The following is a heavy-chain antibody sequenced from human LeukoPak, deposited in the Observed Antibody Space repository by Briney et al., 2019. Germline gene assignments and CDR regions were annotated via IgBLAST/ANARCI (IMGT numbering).Heavy chain of an antibody. D-gene: IGHD6-19*01. CDR2: LYYTGST. J-gene: IGHJ3*02. V-gene: IGHV4-59*11. CDR1: TDSGVSMSSHS. CDR3: ARVKYVFLGNSCSSGCPDAFDI. Sequence: SETLSLTCTVSTDSGVSMSSHSWGWFRQPPGKGLEWIGYLYYTGSTDYNPSLKSRVTISVDTSKNQFSLKLSSVTAADTAVYYCARVKYVFLGNSCSSGCPDAFDIWGQGTMVTVSS.